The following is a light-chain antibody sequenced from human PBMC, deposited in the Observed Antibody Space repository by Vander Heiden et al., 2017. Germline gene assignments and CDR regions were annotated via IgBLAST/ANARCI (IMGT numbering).Light chain of an antibody. J-gene: IGKJ4*01. Sequence: DIQMTQSPSSLSASVGDRVTITCQASQDISNYLNWYQQKPGKAPKLLIYDASNLETGVPSRFSGSGSGTDFIFTISSLQPEDFATYYCQQGDNLPLTFGGGTKVEIK. CDR1: QDISNY. V-gene: IGKV1-33*01. CDR3: QQGDNLPLT. CDR2: DAS.